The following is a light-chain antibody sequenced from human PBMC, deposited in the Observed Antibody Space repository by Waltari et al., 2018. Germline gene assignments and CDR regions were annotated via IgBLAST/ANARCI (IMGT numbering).Light chain of an antibody. CDR3: QQYGSSVMYT. Sequence: VLTLSPGTLSLSQGERATLSCRASLSITKKFFAWYQQKPGQAPRLLIYGASSRAAGIPDRFSGSGSGTDFTLTISRLEPEDSAVYYCQQYGSSVMYTFGQGTKLEIK. V-gene: IGKV3-20*01. CDR2: GAS. CDR1: LSITKKF. J-gene: IGKJ2*01.